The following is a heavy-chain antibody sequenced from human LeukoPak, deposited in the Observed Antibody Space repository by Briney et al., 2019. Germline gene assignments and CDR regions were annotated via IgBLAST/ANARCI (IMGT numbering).Heavy chain of an antibody. CDR3: ARVESSSSWYGAHFDY. J-gene: IGHJ4*02. V-gene: IGHV3-20*04. CDR1: GFTFDDYG. Sequence: RAGGSLRLSCAASGFTFDDYGMSWVRQAPGKGLEWVSGINWNGGSTGYADSVKGRFTISRDNAKNSLYLQMNSLRAEDTALYYCARVESSSSWYGAHFDYWGQGTLVTVSS. CDR2: INWNGGST. D-gene: IGHD6-13*01.